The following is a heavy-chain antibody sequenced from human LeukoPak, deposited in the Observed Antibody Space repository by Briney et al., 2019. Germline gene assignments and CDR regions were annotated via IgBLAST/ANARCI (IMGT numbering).Heavy chain of an antibody. CDR2: INSDGSST. Sequence: GGSLRLSCAASGFTFSSYSMNWVRQAPGKGLVWVSRINSDGSSTSYADSVKGRFTISRDNAKNTLYLQMNSLRAEDTAVYYCARDLKTLQWELPYGSPHDAFDIWGQGTMVTVSS. D-gene: IGHD1-26*01. V-gene: IGHV3-74*01. CDR1: GFTFSSYS. J-gene: IGHJ3*02. CDR3: ARDLKTLQWELPYGSPHDAFDI.